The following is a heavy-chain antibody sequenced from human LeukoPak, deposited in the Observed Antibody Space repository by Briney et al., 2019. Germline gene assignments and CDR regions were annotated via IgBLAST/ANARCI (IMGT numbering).Heavy chain of an antibody. CDR2: ISAYNGNT. V-gene: IGHV1-18*01. D-gene: IGHD5-24*01. J-gene: IGHJ5*02. CDR1: GYTFTSYV. CDR3: ARDKRWLQFTNWFDP. Sequence: GASVKVSCKASGYTFTSYVISWVRQAPGQGLEGMGWISAYNGNTNYAQKLQGRVTMTTDTSTSTAYMELRSLRSDETAVYYCARDKRWLQFTNWFDPWGQGTLVTVSS.